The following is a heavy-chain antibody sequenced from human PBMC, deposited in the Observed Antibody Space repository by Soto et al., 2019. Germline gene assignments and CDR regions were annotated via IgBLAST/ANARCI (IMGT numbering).Heavy chain of an antibody. CDR2: IRGDGGQT. Sequence: GGSLRLSCTASGFTFTSYGMGWVRQAPGKGLQWVSTIRGDGGQTHYTDSVKGRFSISRDNSKNTVYLQMDSLRAEDTAMYFCARDVGLDSDDFFAYWGQGTQVTAPQ. CDR3: ARDVGLDSDDFFAY. J-gene: IGHJ4*02. D-gene: IGHD3-9*01. CDR1: GFTFTSYG. V-gene: IGHV3-23*01.